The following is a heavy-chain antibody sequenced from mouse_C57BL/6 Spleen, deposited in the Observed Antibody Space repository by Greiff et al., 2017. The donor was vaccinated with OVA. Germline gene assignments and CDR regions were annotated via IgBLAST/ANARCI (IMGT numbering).Heavy chain of an antibody. D-gene: IGHD2-10*01. CDR2: IYPSDSET. J-gene: IGHJ2*01. CDR1: GYTFTSYW. CDR3: ARSYPAFDY. Sequence: QVQLQQPGAELVRPGSSVKLSCKASGYTFTSYWMDWVKQRPGQGLEWIGNIYPSDSETHYNQKFKDKATLTVDKSSSTAYMQLSSLTSEDSAVYYCARSYPAFDYWGQGTTLTVSS. V-gene: IGHV1-61*01.